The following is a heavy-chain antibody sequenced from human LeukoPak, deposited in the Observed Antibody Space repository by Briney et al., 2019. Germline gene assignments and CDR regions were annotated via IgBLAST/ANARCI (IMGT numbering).Heavy chain of an antibody. D-gene: IGHD5-24*01. CDR1: GFTFSNYK. V-gene: IGHV3-48*03. CDR3: AKVAEMATIFSYFDY. J-gene: IGHJ4*02. CDR2: ISSSGSII. Sequence: GRSLRLSCAASGFTFSNYKMNWVRQAPGKGLEWVSYISSSGSIIYYSDSVKGRFTISRDNAKNSLYLQMNSLRAEDTAVYYCAKVAEMATIFSYFDYWGQGTLVTVSS.